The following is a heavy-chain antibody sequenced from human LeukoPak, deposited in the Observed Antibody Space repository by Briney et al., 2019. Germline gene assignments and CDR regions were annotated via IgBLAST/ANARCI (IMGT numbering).Heavy chain of an antibody. Sequence: SETLSLTCTVSGGSISSYYWSWIRQPPGKGLEWIGYIYYSGSTNYNPSLKSRVTISVDTSKNQFSLKLSSLTAADTAVYYCARHEYSGSYYGLSWFGPWGQGTLVTVSS. CDR1: GGSISSYY. J-gene: IGHJ5*02. CDR3: ARHEYSGSYYGLSWFGP. V-gene: IGHV4-59*08. D-gene: IGHD1-26*01. CDR2: IYYSGST.